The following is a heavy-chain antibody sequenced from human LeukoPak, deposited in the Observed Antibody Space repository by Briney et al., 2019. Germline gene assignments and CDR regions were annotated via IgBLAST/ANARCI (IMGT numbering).Heavy chain of an antibody. V-gene: IGHV4-39*07. CDR1: GGSISSSSYY. CDR3: ARGLPVAGFTDY. CDR2: IYYSGST. D-gene: IGHD6-19*01. J-gene: IGHJ4*02. Sequence: TSETLSLTCTVSGGSISSSSYYWGWIRQPPGKGLEWIGSIYYSGSTYYNPSLKSRVTISVDTSKNQFSLKLSSVIAADTAVYYCARGLPVAGFTDYWGQGTLVTVSS.